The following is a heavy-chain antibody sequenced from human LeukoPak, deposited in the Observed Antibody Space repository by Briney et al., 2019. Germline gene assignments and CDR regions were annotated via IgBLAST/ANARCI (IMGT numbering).Heavy chain of an antibody. CDR2: IYYSGST. V-gene: IGHV4-59*01. CDR1: GGSISSYY. D-gene: IGHD2-21*02. Sequence: SETLSLTCTVSGGSISSYYWSWIRQPPGKGLEWIGYIYYSGSTNHNPSLKSRVTISVDTSKNQFSLKLSSVTAADTAVYYCARTSLAYCGGDCYSEWFDPWGQGTLVTVSS. CDR3: ARTSLAYCGGDCYSEWFDP. J-gene: IGHJ5*02.